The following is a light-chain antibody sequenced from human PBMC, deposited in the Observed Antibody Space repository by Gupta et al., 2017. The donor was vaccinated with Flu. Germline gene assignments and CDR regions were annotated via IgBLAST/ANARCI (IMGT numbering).Light chain of an antibody. CDR2: QNH. J-gene: IGLJ3*02. CDR3: GTWDRRLKHWV. CDR1: NSNIVDTF. V-gene: IGLV1-51*01. Sequence: ILCSVINSNIVDTFLSWYHKLPGTAPKLLIYQNHKLPSSLPHRFSGSKSGTSATLGITGLHTGDAADYFFGTWDRRLKHWVFGGGPPLSVL.